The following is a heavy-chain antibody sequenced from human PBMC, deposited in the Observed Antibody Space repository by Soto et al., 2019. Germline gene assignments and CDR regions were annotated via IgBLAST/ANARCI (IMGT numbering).Heavy chain of an antibody. CDR3: ASRITFGGVIVDY. CDR1: GFTFSSYW. D-gene: IGHD3-16*02. Sequence: GGSLRLSCAASGFTFSSYWMSWVRQAPGKGLEWVANIKQDGSEKYYVDSVKGRFTISRDNAKNSLYLQMNSLRAEDTAVYYCASRITFGGVIVDYWGQGTLVTVSS. J-gene: IGHJ4*02. V-gene: IGHV3-7*05. CDR2: IKQDGSEK.